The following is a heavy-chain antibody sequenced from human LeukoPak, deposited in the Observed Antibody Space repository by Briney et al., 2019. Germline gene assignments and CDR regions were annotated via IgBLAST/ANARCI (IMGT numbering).Heavy chain of an antibody. Sequence: ASVKVSCKASAYTFTGYYMHWVRQAPGQGLEWMGWINPNSGDTKYAQKFQGRVTMTRDTSISTAYMELSGLRSDDTAVFYCVRDRTMYHFDYWGQGTLVTVSS. CDR2: INPNSGDT. D-gene: IGHD3-10*02. CDR1: AYTFTGYY. CDR3: VRDRTMYHFDY. V-gene: IGHV1-2*02. J-gene: IGHJ4*02.